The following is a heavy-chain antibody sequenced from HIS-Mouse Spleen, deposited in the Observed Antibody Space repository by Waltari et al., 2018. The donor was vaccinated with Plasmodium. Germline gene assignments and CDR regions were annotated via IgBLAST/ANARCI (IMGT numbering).Heavy chain of an antibody. CDR2: INHSGST. V-gene: IGHV4-34*01. D-gene: IGHD3-10*01. CDR1: GGSFSGSY. CDR3: ARGRVLGTSSGYFDL. Sequence: QVQLQQWGAGLLKPSETLSLTCAVYGGSFSGSYWGWIRQPPGKGREWIGEINHSGSTNYNPSLKSRVTISVDTSKNQFSRKRSSVTAADTAVYYCARGRVLGTSSGYFDLWGRGTLVTVSS. J-gene: IGHJ2*01.